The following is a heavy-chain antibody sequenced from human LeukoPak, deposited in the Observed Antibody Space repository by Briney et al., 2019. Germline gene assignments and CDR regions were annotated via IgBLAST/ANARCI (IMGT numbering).Heavy chain of an antibody. CDR3: ARDRGPRGIYDYVWGSYRAFDY. Sequence: GASVKVSCKASGYTFTSYGISWVRQAPGQGLEWMGWISAYNGNTNYAQKPQGRVTMTTDTSTSTAYMELRSLRSDDTAVYYCARDRGPRGIYDYVWGSYRAFDYWGQGTLVTVSS. V-gene: IGHV1-18*01. D-gene: IGHD3-16*02. J-gene: IGHJ4*02. CDR1: GYTFTSYG. CDR2: ISAYNGNT.